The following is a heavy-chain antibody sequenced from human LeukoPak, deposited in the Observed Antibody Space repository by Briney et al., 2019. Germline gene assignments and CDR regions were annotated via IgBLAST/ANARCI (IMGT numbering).Heavy chain of an antibody. D-gene: IGHD3-3*01. CDR2: IRYDGSNK. CDR1: GFTFSSYG. J-gene: IGHJ4*02. V-gene: IGHV3-30*02. CDR3: AKVHQDYDFWNYFDY. Sequence: GGSLRLSCAASGFTFSSYGMHWVRQAPGKGLEWVAFIRYDGSNKYYADSVKDRFTISRDNSKNTLYLQMNSLRAEDTAVYYCAKVHQDYDFWNYFDYWGQGTLVTVSS.